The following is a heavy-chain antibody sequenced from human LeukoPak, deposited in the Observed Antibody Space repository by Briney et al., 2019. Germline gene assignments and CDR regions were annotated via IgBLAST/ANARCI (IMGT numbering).Heavy chain of an antibody. CDR1: GYSISSGYY. D-gene: IGHD3-22*01. CDR3: ARHPLTNTYYYDSSGYAGP. J-gene: IGHJ5*02. V-gene: IGHV4-38-2*02. CDR2: IYYSGST. Sequence: PSETLSLTCTVSGYSISSGYYWGWIRQPPGKGLEWIGSIYYSGSTYYNPSLKSRVTISVDTSKNQFSLKLSSVTAADTAVYYCARHPLTNTYYYDSSGYAGPWGQGTLVTVSS.